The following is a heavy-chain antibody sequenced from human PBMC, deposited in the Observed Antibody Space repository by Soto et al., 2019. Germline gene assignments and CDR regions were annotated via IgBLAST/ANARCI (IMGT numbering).Heavy chain of an antibody. J-gene: IGHJ6*02. CDR1: GGTFSSYA. Sequence: GASVKVSCKASGGTFSSYAISWVRQAPGQGLEWMGGIIPIFGTANYAQKFQGRVTITADESTSTAYMELSSLRSEDTAVYYCARSPPFWSGYPKPNYYYGMDVWGQGTTVTVSS. V-gene: IGHV1-69*13. D-gene: IGHD3-3*01. CDR2: IIPIFGTA. CDR3: ARSPPFWSGYPKPNYYYGMDV.